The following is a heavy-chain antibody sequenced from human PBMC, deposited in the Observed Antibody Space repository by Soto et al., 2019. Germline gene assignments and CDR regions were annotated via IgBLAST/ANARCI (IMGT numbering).Heavy chain of an antibody. Sequence: SETLSLTCAVSGGSISSGGYSWSWIRQPPGKGLEWIGYIYHSGSTYYNPSLKSRVTISVDRSKNQFSLKLSSVTAADTAVYYCASFYYDFWSGYFATGEYGMDVWGQGTTVTVSS. CDR3: ASFYYDFWSGYFATGEYGMDV. CDR2: IYHSGST. J-gene: IGHJ6*02. D-gene: IGHD3-3*01. V-gene: IGHV4-30-2*01. CDR1: GGSISSGGYS.